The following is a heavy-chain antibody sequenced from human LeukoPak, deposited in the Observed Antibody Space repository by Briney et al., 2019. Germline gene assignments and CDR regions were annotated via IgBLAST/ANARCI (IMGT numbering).Heavy chain of an antibody. CDR1: GFTVSSSY. CDR2: IYSGGST. J-gene: IGHJ6*02. D-gene: IGHD3-10*01. CDR3: ARERITMVRGVTPYYYGMDV. V-gene: IGHV3-53*04. Sequence: GGSLRLSCAASGFTVSSSYMSWVRQAPGKGLEWVSVIYSGGSTYYADSVKGRFTISRHNSKNTLYLQMNSLRAEDTAVYYCARERITMVRGVTPYYYGMDVWGQGTTVTVSS.